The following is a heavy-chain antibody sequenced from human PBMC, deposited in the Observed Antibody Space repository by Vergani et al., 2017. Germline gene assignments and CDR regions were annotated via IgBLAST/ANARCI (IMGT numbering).Heavy chain of an antibody. Sequence: QLQLQESGPGLVKPSATLSLTFRVFGAPIRTSNYYWGWIRQPPGKGLEWIASIYQSGSTYYTPSLKSRVTIFVDPSKNQFSLKLSSVTAADTAVYFCARQATVEWLVKVGCIDPWGQGILVIVSS. CDR3: ARQATVEWLVKVGCIDP. D-gene: IGHD6-19*01. CDR1: GAPIRTSNYY. V-gene: IGHV4-39*01. CDR2: IYQSGST. J-gene: IGHJ5*02.